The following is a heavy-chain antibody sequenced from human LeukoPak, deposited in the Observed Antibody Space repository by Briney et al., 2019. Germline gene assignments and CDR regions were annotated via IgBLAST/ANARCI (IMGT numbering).Heavy chain of an antibody. CDR2: IYYSGTT. Sequence: SETLSLTCTVSGGSVSSGSYYWSWIRQPPGKGLEWIGYIYYSGTTHYNPSLKSRVTISVDTSKNQFSLKLSSVTAADTAVYYCARGYSSRWSDFDYWGQGTLVTVSS. CDR1: GGSVSSGSYY. V-gene: IGHV4-61*01. CDR3: ARGYSSRWSDFDY. D-gene: IGHD6-13*01. J-gene: IGHJ4*02.